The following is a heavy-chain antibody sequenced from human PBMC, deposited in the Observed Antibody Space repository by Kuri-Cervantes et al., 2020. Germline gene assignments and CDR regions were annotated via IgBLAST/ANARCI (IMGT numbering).Heavy chain of an antibody. D-gene: IGHD3-22*01. CDR1: GFTFSSYA. V-gene: IGHV3-30-3*01. Sequence: GESLKISCAASGFTFSSYAMHWVRQAPGKGLEWVAVISYDGSNKYYADSVKGRFTISRDNSKNTLYLQMNSLRAEDTAVYYCATDQVEWLLLSWGQGTLVTVSS. CDR2: ISYDGSNK. J-gene: IGHJ4*02. CDR3: ATDQVEWLLLS.